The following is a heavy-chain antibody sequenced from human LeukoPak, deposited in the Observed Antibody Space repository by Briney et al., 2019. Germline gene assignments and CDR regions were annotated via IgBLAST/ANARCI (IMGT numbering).Heavy chain of an antibody. J-gene: IGHJ6*03. CDR2: IRYDGSNK. CDR1: GFTFSSYG. V-gene: IGHV3-30*02. D-gene: IGHD2-2*01. Sequence: GGSLRLSCAASGFTFSSYGMHWVRQAPGKGLEWVAFIRYDGSNKYYADSVKGRFTISRDNSKNTLYLQMNSLRAEDTAVYYCAKENRAGTSSSYYYYYYMDVWGKGTTVTVSS. CDR3: AKENRAGTSSSYYYYYYMDV.